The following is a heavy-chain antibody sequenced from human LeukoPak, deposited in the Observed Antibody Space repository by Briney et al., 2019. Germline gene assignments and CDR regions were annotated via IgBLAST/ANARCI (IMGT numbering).Heavy chain of an antibody. CDR1: GYTFTSYY. J-gene: IGHJ4*02. Sequence: ASVKVSCKASGYTFTSYYMHWVRQAPGQGLEWMGIINPSGGSTSYAQKFQGRVTMTRDTSTSTVYMELSSVTAADTAVYYCASSVYDSSGYYYVFDYWGQGTLVTVSS. CDR2: INPSGGST. V-gene: IGHV1-46*01. CDR3: ASSVYDSSGYYYVFDY. D-gene: IGHD3-22*01.